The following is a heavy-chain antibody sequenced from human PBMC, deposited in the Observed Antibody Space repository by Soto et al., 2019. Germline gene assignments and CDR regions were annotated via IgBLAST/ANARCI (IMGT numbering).Heavy chain of an antibody. J-gene: IGHJ4*02. D-gene: IGHD3-22*01. CDR1: GDSISSYY. Sequence: QVQLQESGPGLVKPSETLSLTCAVSGDSISSYYCMWIRQPPGKGLESIGYLYYGRSANYNPSLKRRVTLSVDTSTNQCSLTLSSTTAADTAVYYCALRSMAVVPEYWGQGTLVTVSS. CDR3: ALRSMAVVPEY. CDR2: LYYGRSA. V-gene: IGHV4-59*01.